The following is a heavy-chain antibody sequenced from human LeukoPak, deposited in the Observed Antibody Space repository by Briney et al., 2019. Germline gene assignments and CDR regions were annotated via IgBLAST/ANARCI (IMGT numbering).Heavy chain of an antibody. D-gene: IGHD3-10*01. CDR1: GGTFSTYA. J-gene: IGHJ4*02. CDR2: ITLMFGTS. Sequence: SVKVSCKASGGTFSTYAITWVRQAPAQELEWMGGITLMFGTSGHAHKLQGRVTTPVDESTTTAHMQLSSRRSQDTAVYYCARGYSNWSQGTLVTVP. V-gene: IGHV1-69*13. CDR3: ARGYSN.